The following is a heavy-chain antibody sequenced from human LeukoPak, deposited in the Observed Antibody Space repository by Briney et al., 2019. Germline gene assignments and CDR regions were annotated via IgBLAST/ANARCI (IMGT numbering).Heavy chain of an antibody. CDR1: GYTFTGYY. Sequence: GASVKVSCKASGYTFTGYYMHWVRQAPGQGLEWMGWINPNSGSTKYAQKFQGRVTMTRDTSISTAYMELSRLRSDDTAVYYCARDLGMAGIAPVDYWGQGTLVTVSS. J-gene: IGHJ4*02. V-gene: IGHV1-2*02. D-gene: IGHD6-19*01. CDR3: ARDLGMAGIAPVDY. CDR2: INPNSGST.